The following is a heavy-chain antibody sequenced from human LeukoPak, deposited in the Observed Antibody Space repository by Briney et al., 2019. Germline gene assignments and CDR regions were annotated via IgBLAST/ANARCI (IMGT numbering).Heavy chain of an antibody. V-gene: IGHV3-21*01. Sequence: GGSLRLSCTASGFSPISYAMNWVRQAPGKGLEWVSSISSSSSYIYYADSVKGRFTISRDNAKNSLYLQMNSLRAEDTAVYYCARDTYGRTIWSGYYLKYYFDYWGQGTLVTVSS. J-gene: IGHJ4*02. D-gene: IGHD3-3*01. CDR3: ARDTYGRTIWSGYYLKYYFDY. CDR2: ISSSSSYI. CDR1: GFSPISYA.